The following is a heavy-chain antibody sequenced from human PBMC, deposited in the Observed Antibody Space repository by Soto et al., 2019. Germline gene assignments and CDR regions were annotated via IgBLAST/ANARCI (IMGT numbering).Heavy chain of an antibody. D-gene: IGHD6-19*01. CDR3: ARDDIAVAGPNYYYYGMDV. CDR2: ISAYNGNT. Sequence: ASVKVSCKASGYTFTSYGISWVRRAPGQGPEWMGWISAYNGNTNYAQKLQGRVTMTTDTSTSTAYMELRSLRSDDTAVYYCARDDIAVAGPNYYYYGMDVWGQGTTVTVSS. CDR1: GYTFTSYG. V-gene: IGHV1-18*01. J-gene: IGHJ6*02.